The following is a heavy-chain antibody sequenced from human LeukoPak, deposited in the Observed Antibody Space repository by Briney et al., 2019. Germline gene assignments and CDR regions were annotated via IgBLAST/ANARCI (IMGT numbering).Heavy chain of an antibody. V-gene: IGHV3-30*03. CDR3: ARDPEPYVLAYCFDY. CDR1: GFTFSSYG. CDR2: ISYDGSNK. J-gene: IGHJ4*02. Sequence: RSGGSLRLACAASGFTFSSYGMHWVCQAPGKGLEWVAVISYDGSNKYYADSVKGRFTISRDNSKNTLYLQMNSLRAEDTAVYYCARDPEPYVLAYCFDYWGQGTLVTVSS. D-gene: IGHD1-14*01.